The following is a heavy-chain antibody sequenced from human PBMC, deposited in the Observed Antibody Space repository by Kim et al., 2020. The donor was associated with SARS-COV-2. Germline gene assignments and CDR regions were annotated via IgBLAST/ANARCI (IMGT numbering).Heavy chain of an antibody. CDR2: IDPSDSHS. D-gene: IGHD3-22*01. V-gene: IGHV5-10-1*01. Sequence: GESLKISCKGSGYNFINSRITWVRQMPGRGLEWMGRIDPSDSHSNISPSFQGHVALSVDLSVNTAYLQWSSLKASDTAIYYCARHDYYESRLDYWGQGTLVTVSS. J-gene: IGHJ4*02. CDR1: GYNFINSR. CDR3: ARHDYYESRLDY.